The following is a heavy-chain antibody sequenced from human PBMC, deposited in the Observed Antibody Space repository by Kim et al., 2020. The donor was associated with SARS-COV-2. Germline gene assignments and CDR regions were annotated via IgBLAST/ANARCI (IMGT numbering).Heavy chain of an antibody. Sequence: GGSLRLSCAASCFTFSNYEMNWVRQAPGKGPEWISYIDTTATTIYYSDSVKGRFTISRDNARNSLYLQMNSLRADDSAVYYCARDQSGNLDYWGQGTLVTVSS. V-gene: IGHV3-48*03. D-gene: IGHD6-25*01. J-gene: IGHJ4*02. CDR1: CFTFSNYE. CDR3: ARDQSGNLDY. CDR2: IDTTATTI.